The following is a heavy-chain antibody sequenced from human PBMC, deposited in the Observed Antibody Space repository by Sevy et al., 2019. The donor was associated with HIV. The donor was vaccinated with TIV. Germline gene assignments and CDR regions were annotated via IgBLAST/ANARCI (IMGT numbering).Heavy chain of an antibody. D-gene: IGHD2-2*02. Sequence: SETLSLTCTVSGGSISSYYWSWIRQPPGKGLEWIGYIYYSGSTNYNPSLKSRVTISVGTSKNQFSLKQSSVTAADTAVYYCARGRYCSSTSCYTTGTYYYYYMDVWGKGTTVTVSS. CDR1: GGSISSYY. V-gene: IGHV4-59*01. CDR3: ARGRYCSSTSCYTTGTYYYYYMDV. J-gene: IGHJ6*03. CDR2: IYYSGST.